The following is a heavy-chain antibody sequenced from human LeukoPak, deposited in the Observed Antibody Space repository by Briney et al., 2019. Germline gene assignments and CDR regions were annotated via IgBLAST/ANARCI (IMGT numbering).Heavy chain of an antibody. Sequence: SETLSLTCTVSGGSISSSNYYWGWIRQPLGKGLECIESIYYSGSTYYNPSLKSRVTISVDTSKNQFSLKLSSVTAADTAVYYCARLPYCTGTCCYTGNWFDPWGQGTLVTVSS. J-gene: IGHJ5*02. CDR1: GGSISSSNYY. D-gene: IGHD2-2*02. V-gene: IGHV4-39*01. CDR2: IYYSGST. CDR3: ARLPYCTGTCCYTGNWFDP.